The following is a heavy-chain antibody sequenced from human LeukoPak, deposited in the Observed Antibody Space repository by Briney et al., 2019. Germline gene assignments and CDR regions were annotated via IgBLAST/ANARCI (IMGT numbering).Heavy chain of an antibody. J-gene: IGHJ4*02. CDR1: GFTFSSYG. Sequence: GGSLRLSCAASGFTFSSYGMSWVRQAPGKGLEWVSAISGSGGSTYYADSVKGRFTISRDNSKNTLYLQMNSLRAEDTAVYYCAKERWGLRYFDASGDTRLDYWGQGTLVTVSS. D-gene: IGHD3-9*01. CDR2: ISGSGGST. CDR3: AKERWGLRYFDASGDTRLDY. V-gene: IGHV3-23*01.